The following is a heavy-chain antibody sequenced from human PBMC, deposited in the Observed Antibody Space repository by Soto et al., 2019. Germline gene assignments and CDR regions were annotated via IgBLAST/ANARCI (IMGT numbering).Heavy chain of an antibody. CDR3: ARGGPGASIAAAAQAYYY. D-gene: IGHD6-13*01. J-gene: IGHJ4*02. Sequence: QVQLVQSGAEVKNPGSSVKVSCKASGGTFSSYAISWVRQAPGQGLEWMGGIIPIFGTANYAQKFQGRVTITADKSTSTAYMELSSLRSEDTAVYYCARGGPGASIAAAAQAYYYWGQGTLVTVSS. CDR2: IIPIFGTA. V-gene: IGHV1-69*06. CDR1: GGTFSSYA.